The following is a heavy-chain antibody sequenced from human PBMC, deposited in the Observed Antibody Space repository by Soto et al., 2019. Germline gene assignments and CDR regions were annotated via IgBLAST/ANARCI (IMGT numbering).Heavy chain of an antibody. D-gene: IGHD5-18*01. V-gene: IGHV3-9*01. CDR2: ISWNSGNI. CDR1: GFTFDDYA. Sequence: EVQLEESGGALVQPGRSLRLSCAASGFTFDDYAMHWVRQVLGKGLELVSSISWNSGNIGYADSVKGRFTTSRDNAKHSLYLQMNSLGPEDTALYYCVRSKGGYSYGTPFDYWGQGTVVTVSS. J-gene: IGHJ4*02. CDR3: VRSKGGYSYGTPFDY.